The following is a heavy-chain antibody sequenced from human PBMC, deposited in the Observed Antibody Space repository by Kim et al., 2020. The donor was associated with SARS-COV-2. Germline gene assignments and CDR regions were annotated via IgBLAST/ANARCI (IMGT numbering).Heavy chain of an antibody. CDR2: IYYSGST. V-gene: IGHV4-31*03. J-gene: IGHJ6*02. CDR3: ASSSRLHYYGTPYKESYYYYGMDV. D-gene: IGHD3-10*01. CDR1: GGSISSGGYY. Sequence: SETLSLTCTVSGGSISSGGYYWSWIRQHPGKGLEWIGYIYYSGSTYYNPSLKSRVTISVDTTKNQFSLKLSSVTAADTAVYYCASSSRLHYYGTPYKESYYYYGMDVWVQGTTVTVSS.